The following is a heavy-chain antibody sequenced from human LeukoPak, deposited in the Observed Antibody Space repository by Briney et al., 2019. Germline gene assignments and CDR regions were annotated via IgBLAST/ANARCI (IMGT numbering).Heavy chain of an antibody. V-gene: IGHV4-4*09. CDR2: IHTSGST. D-gene: IGHD3-10*01. Sequence: SETLSLTCTVSGGSMSSYYWSWIRQPPGKGLEWIGYIHTSGSTNYNPSLKSRVTISVDTSRGQFSLKLSSVTAADTAVYYCASSGSYSIRLDYWGQGTLVTVSS. CDR1: GGSMSSYY. CDR3: ASSGSYSIRLDY. J-gene: IGHJ4*02.